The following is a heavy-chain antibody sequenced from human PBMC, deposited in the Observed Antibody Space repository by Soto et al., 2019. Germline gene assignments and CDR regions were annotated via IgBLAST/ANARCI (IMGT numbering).Heavy chain of an antibody. J-gene: IGHJ5*02. V-gene: IGHV3-21*01. CDR2: ISSSSSYI. Sequence: PGGSLRLSCAASGFTFSSYSMNWVRQAPGKGLEGVSSISSSSSYIYYADSVKGRFTISRDNAKNSLYLQMNSLRAEDTAVYYCARDWETDYYDSSGYNNCFDPWGQGTLVTVSS. D-gene: IGHD3-22*01. CDR1: GFTFSSYS. CDR3: ARDWETDYYDSSGYNNCFDP.